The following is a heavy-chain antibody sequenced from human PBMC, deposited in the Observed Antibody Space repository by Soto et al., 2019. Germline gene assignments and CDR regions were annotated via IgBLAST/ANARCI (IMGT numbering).Heavy chain of an antibody. Sequence: GGALRLSCAASGFTFSSYGMHWVRQAPGKGLEWVAVISYDGSNKYYADSVKGRFTISRDNSKNTLYLQMNSLRAEDTAVYYCAKDRIPIAARHCYGMDVWGQGTTVTVSS. CDR1: GFTFSSYG. V-gene: IGHV3-30*18. D-gene: IGHD6-6*01. CDR3: AKDRIPIAARHCYGMDV. CDR2: ISYDGSNK. J-gene: IGHJ6*02.